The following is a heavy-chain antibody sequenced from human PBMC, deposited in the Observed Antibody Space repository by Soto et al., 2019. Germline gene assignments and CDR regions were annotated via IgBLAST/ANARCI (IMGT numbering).Heavy chain of an antibody. Sequence: QVQLQQWGAGLLKPSETLSLTCAVYGGSFSGYYWSWIRQPPGKGLEWIGEINHSGSTNYNPSLKSRVTISVDTSKNQFSLKLSSVTAAATAVYYCASGGRGGYERAGDYWGQGTLVTVSS. CDR1: GGSFSGYY. CDR3: ASGGRGGYERAGDY. V-gene: IGHV4-34*01. J-gene: IGHJ4*02. D-gene: IGHD2-15*01. CDR2: INHSGST.